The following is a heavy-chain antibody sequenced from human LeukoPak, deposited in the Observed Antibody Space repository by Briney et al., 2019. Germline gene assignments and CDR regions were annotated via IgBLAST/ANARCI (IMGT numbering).Heavy chain of an antibody. D-gene: IGHD2-21*02. CDR2: INPDGSIA. Sequence: GGSLRLSCVGSGFTLSIYWMYWIRQSPGKGLLWVARINPDGSIADYTDSVKGRFTISRDNVKNTLYLQMNSLRAEDTAVYYCARDCGGDCYSHYFDYWGQGTLVTVSS. CDR3: ARDCGGDCYSHYFDY. V-gene: IGHV3-74*01. J-gene: IGHJ4*02. CDR1: GFTLSIYW.